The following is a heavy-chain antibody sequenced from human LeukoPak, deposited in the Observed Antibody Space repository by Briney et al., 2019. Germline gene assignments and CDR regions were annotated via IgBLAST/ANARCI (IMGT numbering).Heavy chain of an antibody. J-gene: IGHJ4*02. V-gene: IGHV1-18*04. D-gene: IGHD5-18*01. CDR2: ISAYNGNT. CDR3: VRDLGVDTTMIFFDY. CDR1: GYTFTSYG. Sequence: GASVKVSCKASGYTFTSYGISWVRQAPGQGLEWMGWISAYNGNTNYAQKLQGRVTMTQDTSTSTAYMELRSLRSDDTAVYYYVRDLGVDTTMIFFDYWGQGTLVTVSS.